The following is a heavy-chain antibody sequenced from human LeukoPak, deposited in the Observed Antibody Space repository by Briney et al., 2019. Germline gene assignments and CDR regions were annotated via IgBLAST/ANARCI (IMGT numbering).Heavy chain of an antibody. CDR1: GYTFTSYG. CDR2: ISAYNGNT. CDR3: ARRKYYYDSSGDLDY. D-gene: IGHD3-22*01. Sequence: ASVKVSCKASGYTFTSYGISWVRQAPGQGLEWMGWISAYNGNTNYAQKLQGRVTMTTDTSTSTAYMELSSLRSEDTAAYYCARRKYYYDSSGDLDYWGQGTLVTVSS. V-gene: IGHV1-18*01. J-gene: IGHJ4*02.